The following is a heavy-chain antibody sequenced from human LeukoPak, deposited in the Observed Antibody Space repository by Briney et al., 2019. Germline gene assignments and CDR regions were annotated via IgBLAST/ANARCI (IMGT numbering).Heavy chain of an antibody. J-gene: IGHJ4*02. V-gene: IGHV4-59*08. Sequence: PSETLSLTCAVYGGSFSGYYWSWIRQPPGKGLEWIGYIYYSGSTNYNPSLKSRVTISVDTSKNQFSLKLSSVTAADTAVYYCARMGSYSSSSALGYWGQGTLVTVSS. D-gene: IGHD6-6*01. CDR2: IYYSGST. CDR1: GGSFSGYY. CDR3: ARMGSYSSSSALGY.